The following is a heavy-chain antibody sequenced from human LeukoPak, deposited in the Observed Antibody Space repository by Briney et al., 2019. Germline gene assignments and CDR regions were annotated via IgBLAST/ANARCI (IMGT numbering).Heavy chain of an antibody. J-gene: IGHJ3*02. D-gene: IGHD6-6*01. V-gene: IGHV4-38-2*02. CDR2: IYHNGNT. Sequence: PSETLSLTCAVSGYSISSGYYWGWIRQRPGKGLEWIGSIYHNGNTHYNPSLNRRVTIPVDTSKTQFSLKLSSVTAADTAVSYCAREYSSSSRAFDIWGQGTMVTVSS. CDR3: AREYSSSSRAFDI. CDR1: GYSISSGYY.